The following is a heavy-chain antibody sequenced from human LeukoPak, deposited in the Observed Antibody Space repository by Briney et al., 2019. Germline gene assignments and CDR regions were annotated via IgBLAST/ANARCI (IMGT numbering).Heavy chain of an antibody. V-gene: IGHV3-23*01. CDR3: ATEKWELREDVYFDY. J-gene: IGHJ4*02. D-gene: IGHD1-26*01. CDR2: ASGSGDNT. CDR1: GFTFINYA. Sequence: GGSLRLSCAASGFTFINYAMIWVRQAPGKGLEWVSSASGSGDNTYYAASVKGRFTISRDNSKNTLYLQMNSLRAEDTAVYYCATEKWELREDVYFDYWGQGTLVTVSS.